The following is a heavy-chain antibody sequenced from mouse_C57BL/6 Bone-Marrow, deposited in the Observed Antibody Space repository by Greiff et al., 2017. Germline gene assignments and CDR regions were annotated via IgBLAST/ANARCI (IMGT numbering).Heavy chain of an antibody. J-gene: IGHJ3*01. CDR2: IYIGNGYT. CDR1: GYTFTSYG. Sequence: EVQLQQSGAELVRPGSSVKMSCKTSGYTFTSYGINWVKQRPGQGLEWIGYIYIGNGYTEYNEKFKGKATLTSDTSSSTAYMQRSSLTSEDSAIYFCARATQLYYGSSSFAYWGQGTLVTVSA. D-gene: IGHD1-1*01. V-gene: IGHV1-58*01. CDR3: ARATQLYYGSSSFAY.